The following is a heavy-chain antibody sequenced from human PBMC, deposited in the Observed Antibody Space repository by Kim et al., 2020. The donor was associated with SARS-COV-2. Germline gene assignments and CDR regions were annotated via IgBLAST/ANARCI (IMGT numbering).Heavy chain of an antibody. V-gene: IGHV4-30-2*01. Sequence: SETLSLTCAVSGGSISSGGYSWSWIRQPPGKGLEWIGYIYHSGSTYYNPSLKSRVTISVDRSKNQFSLKLSSVTAADTAVYYCASETGYSAPDVWGQGTT. CDR2: IYHSGST. CDR1: GGSISSGGYS. CDR3: ASETGYSAPDV. D-gene: IGHD5-18*01. J-gene: IGHJ6*02.